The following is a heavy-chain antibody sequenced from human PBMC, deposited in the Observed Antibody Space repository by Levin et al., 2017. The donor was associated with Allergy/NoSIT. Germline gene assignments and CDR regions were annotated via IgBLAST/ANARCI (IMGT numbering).Heavy chain of an antibody. J-gene: IGHJ4*02. CDR3: AKCLPAAMEKLSPFDY. D-gene: IGHD2-2*01. CDR1: GFTFSSYA. Sequence: LSLTCAASGFTFSSYAMSWVRQAPGKGLEWVSAISGSGGSTYYADSVKGRFTISRDNSKNTLYLQMNSLRAEDTAVYYCAKCLPAAMEKLSPFDYWGQGTLVTVSS. CDR2: ISGSGGST. V-gene: IGHV3-23*01.